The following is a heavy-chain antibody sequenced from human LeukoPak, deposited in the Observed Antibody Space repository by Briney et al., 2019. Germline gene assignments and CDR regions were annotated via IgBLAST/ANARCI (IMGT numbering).Heavy chain of an antibody. Sequence: SETLSLTCAVYGGSFSGYYWSWIRQPPGKGLEWIGEINHSGSTNYNPSLKSRVTISVDTSKNQFSLKLSSVTAADTAVYYCARGRTYYDFWSGCGKNYYYYYMDVWGKGTTVTVSS. CDR2: INHSGST. D-gene: IGHD3-3*01. J-gene: IGHJ6*03. CDR1: GGSFSGYY. CDR3: ARGRTYYDFWSGCGKNYYYYYMDV. V-gene: IGHV4-34*01.